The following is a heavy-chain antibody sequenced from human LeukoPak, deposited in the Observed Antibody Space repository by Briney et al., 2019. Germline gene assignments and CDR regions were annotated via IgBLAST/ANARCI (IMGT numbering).Heavy chain of an antibody. Sequence: GGSLRLSCAASGFTFSSYSMNWVRQAPGKGLEWVSSITHSTTYMYYADSIKGRFTISRDNANNFLYLQMNSLRAEDTAVYYCATETNGRHYDYWGQGTLLTVSS. D-gene: IGHD1-14*01. J-gene: IGHJ4*02. CDR3: ATETNGRHYDY. CDR1: GFTFSSYS. CDR2: ITHSTTYM. V-gene: IGHV3-21*06.